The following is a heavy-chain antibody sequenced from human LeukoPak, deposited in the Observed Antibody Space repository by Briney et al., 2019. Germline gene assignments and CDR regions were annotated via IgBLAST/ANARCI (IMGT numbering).Heavy chain of an antibody. D-gene: IGHD6-13*01. CDR2: IYSSGST. V-gene: IGHV4-4*07. CDR1: GASIFSYY. CDR3: AREEYSSDWYGHDS. Sequence: SETLSLTCTVSGASIFSYYWNWVRQPAGKGLEWIGRIYSSGSTNYSPSLKSRVTMSVDTSKNQFSLKLRSVTAADTAVYYCAREEYSSDWYGHDSWGQGTLVTVSS. J-gene: IGHJ4*02.